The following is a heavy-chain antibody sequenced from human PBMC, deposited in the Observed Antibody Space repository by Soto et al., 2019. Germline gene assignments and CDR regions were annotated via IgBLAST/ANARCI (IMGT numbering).Heavy chain of an antibody. D-gene: IGHD3-22*01. CDR2: ISGSGGST. CDR1: GFTFSSYT. CDR3: AKGGATYYYDSSGYYYAY. J-gene: IGHJ4*02. V-gene: IGHV3-23*01. Sequence: GGSLRLSCAASGFTFSSYTMSWVRQAPGKGLEWVSAISGSGGSTYYADSVKGRFTISRDNSKNTLYLQMNSLRAEDTAVYYCAKGGATYYYDSSGYYYAYWGQGTLVTVSS.